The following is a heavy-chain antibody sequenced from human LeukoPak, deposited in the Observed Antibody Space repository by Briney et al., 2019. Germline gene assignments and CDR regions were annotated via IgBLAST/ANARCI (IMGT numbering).Heavy chain of an antibody. CDR2: IRYDGSNK. V-gene: IGHV3-30*02. CDR3: ARIGYSSGSVDY. D-gene: IGHD6-19*01. J-gene: IGHJ4*02. CDR1: GFTFSNFG. Sequence: AGGSLRLSCAASGFTFSNFGMHWVRQAPGKGLEWVAFIRYDGSNKYYADSVKGRFTASRDNSKNTLYLQMNSLRAEDTAVYYCARIGYSSGSVDYWGQGTPVTVSS.